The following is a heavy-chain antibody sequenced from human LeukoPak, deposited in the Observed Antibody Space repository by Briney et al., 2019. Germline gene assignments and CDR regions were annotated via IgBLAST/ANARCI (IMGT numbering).Heavy chain of an antibody. Sequence: SETLSLTCTVSDGSISSYYWSWIRQPPGKGLEWIGYIYYSGSTNYNPSLKSRVTISVDTSKNQFSLKLSSVTAADTAVYYCARDKVYCSGGSCYYSYGMDVWGQGTTVTVSS. CDR2: IYYSGST. CDR3: ARDKVYCSGGSCYYSYGMDV. V-gene: IGHV4-59*01. D-gene: IGHD2-15*01. J-gene: IGHJ6*02. CDR1: DGSISSYY.